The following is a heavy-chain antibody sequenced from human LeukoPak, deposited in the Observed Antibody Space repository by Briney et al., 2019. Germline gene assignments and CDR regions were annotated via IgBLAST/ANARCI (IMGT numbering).Heavy chain of an antibody. D-gene: IGHD3-3*01. Sequence: GGSLRLSCAASGFNFSSYAMHWVRQAPGKGLEWVAVISYDGSNKYYADSVKGRFTISRDNSKNTLYLQMNSLRAEDTAVYYCARDSFDYDFWSGLDYWGQGTLVTVSS. J-gene: IGHJ4*02. CDR3: ARDSFDYDFWSGLDY. V-gene: IGHV3-30-3*01. CDR2: ISYDGSNK. CDR1: GFNFSSYA.